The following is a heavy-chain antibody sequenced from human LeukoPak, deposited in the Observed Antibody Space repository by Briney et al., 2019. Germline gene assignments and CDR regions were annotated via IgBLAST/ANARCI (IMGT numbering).Heavy chain of an antibody. Sequence: GGLRLSCAASGFAFSSYAMSWVRQAPGKGLEGVSSISGTGGRTYYADSVKGRFTISRDNSKNKLDLQMSSLRADDTAVYYCARDGYSNYWYLNLWGQGTLVTVSS. J-gene: IGHJ4*02. V-gene: IGHV3-23*01. CDR2: ISGTGGRT. CDR3: ARDGYSNYWYLNL. D-gene: IGHD6-13*01. CDR1: GFAFSSYA.